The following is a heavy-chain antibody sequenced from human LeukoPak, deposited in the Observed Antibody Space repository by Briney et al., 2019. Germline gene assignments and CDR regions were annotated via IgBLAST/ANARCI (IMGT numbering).Heavy chain of an antibody. D-gene: IGHD4-17*01. Sequence: SETLSLTCTVSGGSISSYYWSWIRQPPGKGLEWIGYIYYSGSTNYNPSLKSRVTISVDTSKNQFSLKLSSVTAADTAVYYCASATVTDYWYFDLWGRGTLVTVSS. CDR1: GGSISSYY. CDR3: ASATVTDYWYFDL. V-gene: IGHV4-59*01. J-gene: IGHJ2*01. CDR2: IYYSGST.